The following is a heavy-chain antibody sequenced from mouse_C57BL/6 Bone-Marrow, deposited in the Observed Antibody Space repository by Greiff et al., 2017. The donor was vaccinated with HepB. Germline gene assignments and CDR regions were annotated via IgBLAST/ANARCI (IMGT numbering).Heavy chain of an antibody. D-gene: IGHD2-10*02. CDR2: ICDGGSYT. CDR3: AGGGPSIGTTWYFDV. J-gene: IGHJ1*03. V-gene: IGHV5-4*03. CDR1: GFTLSSYA. Sequence: EVKLLESGGGLVKPGGSLKLSCAASGFTLSSYAMPWVRQTPGKGLEWVATICDGGSYTYYPDDVKGRFTISRDNAKNNLYLQMSHLKSEDTAMYDGAGGGPSIGTTWYFDVWGTGTTVTVSA.